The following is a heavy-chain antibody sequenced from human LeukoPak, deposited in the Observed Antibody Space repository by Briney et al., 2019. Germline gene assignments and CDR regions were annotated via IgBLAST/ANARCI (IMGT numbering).Heavy chain of an antibody. V-gene: IGHV3-30*01. Sequence: GRSLRLSCAASGFSFGSYAMHWVRQAPGKGLEWVALISYDGSYEYSADSVKGRFTISRDNSKNTLFLQMNSLRAEDTAVYYCARNHGFDIWGQGTMVTVSS. J-gene: IGHJ3*02. CDR3: ARNHGFDI. CDR2: ISYDGSYE. CDR1: GFSFGSYA.